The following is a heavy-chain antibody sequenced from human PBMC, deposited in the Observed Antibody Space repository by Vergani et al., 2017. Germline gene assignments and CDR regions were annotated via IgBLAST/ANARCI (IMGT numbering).Heavy chain of an antibody. J-gene: IGHJ4*02. V-gene: IGHV6-1*01. Sequence: QVQLQQSGPGLVKPSQTLSLTCAISGDSVSSNSAAWNWIRQSPSRGLEWLGRTYYRSKWYNDYAVSVKSRITINPDTSKNQFSLQLNSVTPEDTAVSYCARRPLVGGSSSRYYCDYWGQGTLVTVSS. CDR2: TYYRSKWYN. CDR3: ARRPLVGGSSSRYYCDY. CDR1: GDSVSSNSAA. D-gene: IGHD6-6*01.